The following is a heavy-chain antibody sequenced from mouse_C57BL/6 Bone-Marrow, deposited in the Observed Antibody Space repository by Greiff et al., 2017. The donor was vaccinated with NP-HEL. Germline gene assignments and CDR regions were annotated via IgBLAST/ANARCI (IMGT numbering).Heavy chain of an antibody. J-gene: IGHJ4*01. V-gene: IGHV2-2*01. D-gene: IGHD2-4*01. CDR1: GFSLTSYG. Sequence: QVQLKESGPGLVQPSQSLSITCTVSGFSLTSYGVHWVRQSPGKGLEWLGVIWSGGSTDYNAAFISRLSISKDNSKSQVFFKMNSLQADDTAIYYCARYDYDDSYYAMDYWGQGTSVTVSS. CDR2: IWSGGST. CDR3: ARYDYDDSYYAMDY.